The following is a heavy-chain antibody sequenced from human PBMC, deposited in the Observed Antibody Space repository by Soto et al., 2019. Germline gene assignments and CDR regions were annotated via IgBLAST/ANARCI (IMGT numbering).Heavy chain of an antibody. CDR2: ISDDTGNI. D-gene: IGHD3-16*02. Sequence: GASVKVSCKASGYTFSTYGVTWVGQAPGQGLEWMGWISDDTGNIEYAQKFQGRVIMTTDTSISTAYMEVRNLRSDDTAVYYCARVWANWHLWDTYRILDVRGRGSSVTVSS. J-gene: IGHJ6*02. V-gene: IGHV1-18*04. CDR1: GYTFSTYG. CDR3: ARVWANWHLWDTYRILDV.